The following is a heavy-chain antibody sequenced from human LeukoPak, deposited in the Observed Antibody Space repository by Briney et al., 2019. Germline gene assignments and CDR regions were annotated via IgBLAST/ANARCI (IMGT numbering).Heavy chain of an antibody. Sequence: PGGSLRLSCAASGFTFSSYAMSWVRQAPGKGLEWVSAISGSGGSTYYADSVKGRFTISRDNSKNTLYLQMNSLRAEDTAVYYCARDPSWYCSSTSCYIGYWGQGTLVTVSS. J-gene: IGHJ4*02. CDR1: GFTFSSYA. D-gene: IGHD2-2*02. V-gene: IGHV3-23*01. CDR2: ISGSGGST. CDR3: ARDPSWYCSSTSCYIGY.